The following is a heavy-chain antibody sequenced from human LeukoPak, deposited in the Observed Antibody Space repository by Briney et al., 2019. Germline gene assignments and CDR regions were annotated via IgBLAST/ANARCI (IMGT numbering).Heavy chain of an antibody. V-gene: IGHV3-21*01. CDR2: ISTSSRYI. J-gene: IGHJ5*02. D-gene: IGHD2-2*01. CDR3: ARADCSSSTCYLRRSWFDP. Sequence: AGGSLRLFCAASGFTLSNYDMNWVRQASGKGLEWVSSISTSSRYIYYKDSVRGRFTISRDDAKNSLYLEMNSLRAEDTAVYYCARADCSSSTCYLRRSWFDPWGQGTLVTVSS. CDR1: GFTLSNYD.